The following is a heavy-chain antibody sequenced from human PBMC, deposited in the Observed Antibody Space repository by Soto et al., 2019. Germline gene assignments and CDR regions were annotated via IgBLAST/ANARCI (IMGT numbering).Heavy chain of an antibody. Sequence: SETLSLTCTVSGAPISSGGFYWSWIRQHPGKGPEWIGYIYNSGTTFYNPSLGSRVTMSLDAAKNHFSLELRSVTVADTAVYYCAREPISTPRGVTQVDPWGQGTQVTV. V-gene: IGHV4-31*03. CDR2: IYNSGTT. CDR1: GAPISSGGFY. CDR3: AREPISTPRGVTQVDP. D-gene: IGHD3-10*01. J-gene: IGHJ5*02.